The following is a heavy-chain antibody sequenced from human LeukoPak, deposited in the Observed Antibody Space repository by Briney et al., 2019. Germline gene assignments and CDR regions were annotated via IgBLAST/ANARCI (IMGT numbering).Heavy chain of an antibody. CDR1: GFTFSSYS. CDR2: ISSSSTI. D-gene: IGHD2-2*01. CDR3: ARDQYSGDIVVVPAAMWY. J-gene: IGHJ4*02. Sequence: GGSLRLSCAASGFTFSSYSMNWVRQAPGKGLEWVSYISSSSTIYYADSVKGRFTISRDNAKNSLYLQMNSLRAEDTAVYYCARDQYSGDIVVVPAAMWYWGQGTLVTVSS. V-gene: IGHV3-48*04.